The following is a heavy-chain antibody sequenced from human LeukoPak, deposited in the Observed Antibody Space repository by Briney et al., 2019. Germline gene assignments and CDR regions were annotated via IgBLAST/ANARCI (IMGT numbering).Heavy chain of an antibody. CDR1: GFTFSSYA. CDR3: ARGIAVAGTGDY. Sequence: GGSLRLSSAASGFTFSSYAMHWVRQAPGKGLEWVAVISYDGSNKYYADSVKGRFTISRDNSKNTLYLQMNSLRAEDTAVYYCARGIAVAGTGDYWGQGTLVTVSS. CDR2: ISYDGSNK. J-gene: IGHJ4*02. V-gene: IGHV3-30-3*01. D-gene: IGHD6-19*01.